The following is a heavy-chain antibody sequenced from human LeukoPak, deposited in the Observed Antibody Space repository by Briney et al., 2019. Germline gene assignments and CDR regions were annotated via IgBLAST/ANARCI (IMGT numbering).Heavy chain of an antibody. J-gene: IGHJ6*03. V-gene: IGHV4-4*07. CDR1: GGFINSYY. D-gene: IGHD3-9*01. Sequence: PSETLSLTCTVSGGFINSYYWSWIRQPAGKGLEWIGRVYTSGITNYNPSPKSRITMSVDTSKNQFSLKLTSVTAADTAVYYRARHNGFDRGYYYYMDVWGKGTTVTVSS. CDR2: VYTSGIT. CDR3: ARHNGFDRGYYYYMDV.